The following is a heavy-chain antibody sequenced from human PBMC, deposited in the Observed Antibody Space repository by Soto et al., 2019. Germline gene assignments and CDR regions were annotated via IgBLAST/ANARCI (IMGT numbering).Heavy chain of an antibody. Sequence: ASVKVSCKASGYTFTSYGISWVRQAPGQGLEWMGWISAYNGNTNYAQKLQGRVTISLDTPKSQFSLILRSLTAADTAIYYCARLGDYYQAFDYWGHGTLVTVSS. CDR1: GYTFTSYG. CDR2: ISAYNGNT. J-gene: IGHJ4*01. V-gene: IGHV1-18*01. D-gene: IGHD3-22*01. CDR3: ARLGDYYQAFDY.